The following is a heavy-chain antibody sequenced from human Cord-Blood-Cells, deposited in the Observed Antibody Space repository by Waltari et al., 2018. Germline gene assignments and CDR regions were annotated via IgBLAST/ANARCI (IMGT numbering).Heavy chain of an antibody. Sequence: QVQLVQPGAEVKKPGASVKDSCKASGYTSTGSYVHWVRQAPGQGLEWMGWINPNSGGTNYAQKFQGRVTMTRDTSISTAYMELSRLRSDDTAVYYCARDEGIVGATDYWGQGTLVTVSS. J-gene: IGHJ4*02. V-gene: IGHV1-2*02. CDR2: INPNSGGT. CDR1: GYTSTGSY. CDR3: ARDEGIVGATDY. D-gene: IGHD1-26*01.